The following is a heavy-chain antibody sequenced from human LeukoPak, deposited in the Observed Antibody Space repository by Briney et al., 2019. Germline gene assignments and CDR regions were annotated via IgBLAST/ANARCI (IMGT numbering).Heavy chain of an antibody. CDR1: GYAFTGYY. Sequence: ASVKVSCKASGYAFTGYYMHWVRQAPGQGLEWMGWINPDSGGTNYAQKFQGWVTMTRDTSISTAYMELSRLRSDDTAVYYCARGNVAAAGIFYYYYGMDVWGKGTTVTVPS. D-gene: IGHD6-13*01. V-gene: IGHV1-2*04. CDR3: ARGNVAAAGIFYYYYGMDV. J-gene: IGHJ6*04. CDR2: INPDSGGT.